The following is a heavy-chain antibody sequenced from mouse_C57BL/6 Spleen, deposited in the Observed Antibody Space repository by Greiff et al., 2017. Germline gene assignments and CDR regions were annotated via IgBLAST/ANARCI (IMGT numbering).Heavy chain of an antibody. Sequence: QVQLQQPGPELVKPGASVKISCKASGYAFSSSWMNWVKQRPGKGLEWIGRIYPGDGDTNYNGKFKGKATLTADKSSSTAYMQLSSLTSEDSAVYFCARAYSNYVDYWGQGTTLTVSS. D-gene: IGHD2-5*01. CDR3: ARAYSNYVDY. V-gene: IGHV1-82*01. J-gene: IGHJ2*01. CDR2: IYPGDGDT. CDR1: GYAFSSSW.